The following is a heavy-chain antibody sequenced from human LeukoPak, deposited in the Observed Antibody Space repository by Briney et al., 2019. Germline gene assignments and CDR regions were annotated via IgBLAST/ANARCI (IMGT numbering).Heavy chain of an antibody. CDR1: GFTFSSSW. D-gene: IGHD2-2*01. V-gene: IGHV3-20*04. CDR2: INWNGGST. J-gene: IGHJ3*02. CDR3: ARDPMRSSLDAFDI. Sequence: PGGSLRLSCATSGFTFSSSWMSWVRQAPGKGLEWVSGINWNGGSTGYADSVKGRFTISRDNAKNSLYLQMNSLRAEDTALYYCARDPMRSSLDAFDIWGQGTMVTVSS.